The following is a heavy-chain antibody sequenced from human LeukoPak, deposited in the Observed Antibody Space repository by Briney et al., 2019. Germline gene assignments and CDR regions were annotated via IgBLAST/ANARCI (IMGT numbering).Heavy chain of an antibody. CDR1: GFTFSSYA. D-gene: IGHD3-10*01. J-gene: IGHJ4*02. V-gene: IGHV3-30*04. CDR2: ISYDGSNK. CDR3: ARETWASFGESTTYYFDY. Sequence: PGRSLRLSCAASGFTFSSYAMHWVRQAPGKGLEWVAVISYDGSNKYYADSVKGRFTISRDNSKNTLYLQMNSLRAEDTAVYYCARETWASFGESTTYYFDYWGQGTLVTVSS.